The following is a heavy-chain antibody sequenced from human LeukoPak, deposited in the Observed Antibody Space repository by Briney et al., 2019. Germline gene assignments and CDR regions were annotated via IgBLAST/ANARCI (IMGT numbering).Heavy chain of an antibody. J-gene: IGHJ4*02. CDR1: GGPICSGGYS. D-gene: IGHD4-17*01. V-gene: IGHV4-30-2*01. Sequence: SQTLSLTCAVSGGPICSGGYSWTSIRQPPGRGLEWIGYIYHSGSTYYNPSLKSRVTISVDRSKNQFSLKLSSVTAADTAVYYCARGGTTVTPIDYWGQGTLVTVSS. CDR3: ARGGTTVTPIDY. CDR2: IYHSGST.